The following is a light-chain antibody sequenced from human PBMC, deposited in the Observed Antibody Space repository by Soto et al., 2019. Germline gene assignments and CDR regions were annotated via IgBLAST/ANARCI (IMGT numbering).Light chain of an antibody. CDR1: QSVSSSY. CDR3: QQYGSSRWT. J-gene: IGKJ1*01. Sequence: EIVLTQSPGTLSLSPGERATLSCRASQSVSSSYLAWYQQKPGQAPRLLIYGASSSATGIPDRFSGSGSGTDFTLSISRLEPEDFAVYYCQQYGSSRWTFGHGTKVEIK. CDR2: GAS. V-gene: IGKV3-20*01.